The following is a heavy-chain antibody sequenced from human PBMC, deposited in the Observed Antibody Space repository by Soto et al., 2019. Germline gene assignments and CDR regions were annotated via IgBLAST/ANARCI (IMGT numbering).Heavy chain of an antibody. V-gene: IGHV1-69*06. D-gene: IGHD5-18*01. CDR3: ARVVQPDDALDI. CDR1: GYTFTSYG. CDR2: IIPIFGTA. J-gene: IGHJ3*02. Sequence: SVKVSCKASGYTFTSYGISWVRQAPGQGLEWMGGIIPIFGTANYAQKFQGRVTMTGNKSTSTAYMELSSLRSEDTAVYYCARVVQPDDALDIWGQGTMVTVSS.